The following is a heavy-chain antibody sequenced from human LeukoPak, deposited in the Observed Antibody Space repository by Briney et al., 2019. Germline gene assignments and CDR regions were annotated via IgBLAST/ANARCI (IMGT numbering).Heavy chain of an antibody. D-gene: IGHD5-18*01. V-gene: IGHV3-30*18. CDR3: AKPDRGYSYGCNY. CDR1: GFTFSSYE. CDR2: ISYDGSNK. Sequence: GGSLRLSCAASGFTFSSYEMNWVRQAPGKGLEWVAVISYDGSNKYYADSVKGRFTISRDNSKNTLYLQMNSLRAEDTAVYYCAKPDRGYSYGCNYWGQGTLVTVSS. J-gene: IGHJ4*02.